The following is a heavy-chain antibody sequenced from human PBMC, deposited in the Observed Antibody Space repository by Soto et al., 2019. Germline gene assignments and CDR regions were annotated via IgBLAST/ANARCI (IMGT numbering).Heavy chain of an antibody. D-gene: IGHD3-9*01. CDR1: GFTFSNCA. Sequence: QVQLVESGGGVVQPGRSLRLSCTASGFTFSNCAMHWVRRAPGKGLEWVAVIWYDGSYKYYADSVKGRFTISRDNSKNTMYLQMNSLRAEDTAVYYCARDSDRTGYTFDDWGQETLVTVSS. CDR3: ARDSDRTGYTFDD. V-gene: IGHV3-33*01. J-gene: IGHJ4*02. CDR2: IWYDGSYK.